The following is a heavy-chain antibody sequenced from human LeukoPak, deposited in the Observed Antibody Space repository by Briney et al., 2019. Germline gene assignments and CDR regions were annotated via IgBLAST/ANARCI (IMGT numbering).Heavy chain of an antibody. D-gene: IGHD5-12*01. V-gene: IGHV3-74*03. CDR2: IHPDGSIT. Sequence: PGGFLRLSCVGSGFTISNYWMHWVRQAPGTGLVWVSRIHPDGSITTYADSVKGRFTVSRENAKTTLYLQMNSLRAEDTAVYYCAPQQTYSPYNWFDPWGQGTLVTVSS. CDR3: APQQTYSPYNWFDP. J-gene: IGHJ5*02. CDR1: GFTISNYW.